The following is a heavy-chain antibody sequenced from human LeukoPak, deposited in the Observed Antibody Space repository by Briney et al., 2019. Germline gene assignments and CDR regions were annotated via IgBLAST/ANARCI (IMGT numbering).Heavy chain of an antibody. CDR2: IRGSGDST. J-gene: IGHJ4*02. D-gene: IGHD1-26*01. Sequence: GGSLRLSCVASGFTLRSYVMNWVRQTPGKGLEWVSSIRGSGDSTFYADSVKGRFSISRDNSKNTLYLQVNGLRTEDTAVYYCANVNLKGVGATSKFDYWGQGTLVTVSS. CDR3: ANVNLKGVGATSKFDY. CDR1: GFTLRSYV. V-gene: IGHV3-23*01.